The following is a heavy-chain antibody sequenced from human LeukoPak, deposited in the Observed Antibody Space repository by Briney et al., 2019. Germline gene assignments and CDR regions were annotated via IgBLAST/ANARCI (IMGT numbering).Heavy chain of an antibody. V-gene: IGHV4-34*01. D-gene: IGHD3-10*01. Sequence: SETLSLTCALYGGSFSSYSWSWTWIRQTPEKGLEWIGEIIEKGNANHNPSLKSRVTIDLDTSKNQFSLKLTSMTAADTAMYYCARGYYPPRWYFDLWGRGTLVTVSS. CDR3: ARGYYPPRWYFDL. CDR2: IIEKGNA. J-gene: IGHJ2*01. CDR1: GGSFSSYS.